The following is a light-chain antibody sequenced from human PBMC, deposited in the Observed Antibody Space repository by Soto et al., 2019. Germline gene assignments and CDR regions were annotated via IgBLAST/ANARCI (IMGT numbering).Light chain of an antibody. CDR1: QDISNY. CDR2: DAS. Sequence: DIQMTQSPSSLSAAVVDRVTSPCQASQDISNYLNWYQPKPGKAPKLLIYDASSLESGVPSRFSGSESGTEFPLTIRSLKPDDFATYYCQQYNSYSTFGKGTKVDI. J-gene: IGKJ1*01. V-gene: IGKV1-5*01. CDR3: QQYNSYST.